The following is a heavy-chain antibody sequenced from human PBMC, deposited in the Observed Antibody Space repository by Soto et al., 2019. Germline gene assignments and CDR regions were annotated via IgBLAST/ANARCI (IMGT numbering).Heavy chain of an antibody. J-gene: IGHJ4*02. D-gene: IGHD1-26*01. Sequence: QVQLVKSGAEVKKPGSSVRVSCKASGGTFSSYIISWVRQAPGQGLEWMGRISPMVGIAIYAQKFQGRIAITADKSTSIAYLEVTSLRNEDTAVYYCARLASGSYDYWGQGTLITVSS. CDR1: GGTFSSYI. CDR3: ARLASGSYDY. CDR2: ISPMVGIA. V-gene: IGHV1-69*02.